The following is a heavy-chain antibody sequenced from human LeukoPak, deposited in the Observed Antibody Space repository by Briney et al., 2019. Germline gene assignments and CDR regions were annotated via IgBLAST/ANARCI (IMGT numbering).Heavy chain of an antibody. D-gene: IGHD2-15*01. CDR2: IYTSGST. CDR1: GGSISSGSYY. V-gene: IGHV4-61*02. J-gene: IGHJ5*02. CDR3: ARGPHGYCSGGSWQTPYKWFDP. Sequence: SQTLSLTCTVSGGSISSGSYYWSWIRQPAGKGLEWIGRIYTSGSTNYNPSLRSRVTISVDTSKNQFSLKLSSVTAADTAVYYCARGPHGYCSGGSWQTPYKWFDPRGQGTLGNVSS.